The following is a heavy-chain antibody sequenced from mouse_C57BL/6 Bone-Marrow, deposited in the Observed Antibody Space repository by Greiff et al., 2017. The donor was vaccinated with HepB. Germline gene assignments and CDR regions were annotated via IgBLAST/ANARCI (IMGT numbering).Heavy chain of an antibody. CDR2: IDPETGGT. CDR1: GYTFTDYE. V-gene: IGHV1-15*01. J-gene: IGHJ3*01. Sequence: VHLVESGAELVRPGASVTLSCKASGYTFTDYEMHWVKQTPVHGLEWIGAIDPETGGTDYNQKFKGKAILTADKSSSTAYMELRSLTSEDSAVYYYTRDCRSPAWFAYWGQGTLVTVSA. CDR3: TRDCRSPAWFAY.